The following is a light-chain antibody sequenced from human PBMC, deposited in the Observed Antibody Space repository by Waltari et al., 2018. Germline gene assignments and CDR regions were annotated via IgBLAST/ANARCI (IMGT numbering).Light chain of an antibody. J-gene: IGKJ4*01. CDR3: QQRSNWPPT. Sequence: EIVLTQSPATLSLSPGERATLSCRASQSVSSYLAWYQQKPGPAPRPLIYDASNRATGIPARFSGSGSGTDFTLTISSLEPEDFAVYSCQQRSNWPPTFGGGTKVEIK. CDR2: DAS. V-gene: IGKV3-11*01. CDR1: QSVSSY.